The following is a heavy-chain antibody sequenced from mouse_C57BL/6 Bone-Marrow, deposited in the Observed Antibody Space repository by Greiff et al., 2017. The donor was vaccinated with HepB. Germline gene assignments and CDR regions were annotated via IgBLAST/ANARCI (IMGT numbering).Heavy chain of an antibody. J-gene: IGHJ3*01. CDR1: GFTFSDYG. CDR2: ISSGSSTI. V-gene: IGHV5-17*01. CDR3: ARSNWGFAY. D-gene: IGHD4-1*01. Sequence: VQLMESGGGLVKPGGSLKLSCAASGFTFSDYGMHWVRQAPEKGLEWVAYISSGSSTIYYADTVKGRFTISRDNAKNTLFLQMTSLRSEDTAMYYCARSNWGFAYWGQGTLVTVSA.